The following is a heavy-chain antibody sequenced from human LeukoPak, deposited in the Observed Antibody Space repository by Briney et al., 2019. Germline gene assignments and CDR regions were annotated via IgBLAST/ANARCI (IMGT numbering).Heavy chain of an antibody. Sequence: PSQTLSLTCAVSGGSISSGGYSWSWIRQHPGKGLEWIGYIYYSGSTYYNPSLKSRVTISVDTSKNQFSLKLSSVTAADTAVYYCARVELNIGHIDYWGQGTLVTVSS. CDR1: GGSISSGGYS. V-gene: IGHV4-31*11. D-gene: IGHD2/OR15-2a*01. J-gene: IGHJ4*02. CDR2: IYYSGST. CDR3: ARVELNIGHIDY.